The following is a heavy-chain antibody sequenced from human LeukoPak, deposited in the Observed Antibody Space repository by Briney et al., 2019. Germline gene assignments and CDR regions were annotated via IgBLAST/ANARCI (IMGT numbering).Heavy chain of an antibody. D-gene: IGHD3-10*01. V-gene: IGHV3-23*01. Sequence: GGSLRPSCEVSGFTFSTYGMSWVRQAPGKGLEWVSAITGSGGRTYYADSVKGRFTISRDNSRDRLYLETNSLRAEDTAVYYCARDRMGAIMYFDVWGRGTLVTVSS. CDR2: ITGSGGRT. CDR3: ARDRMGAIMYFDV. CDR1: GFTFSTYG. J-gene: IGHJ2*01.